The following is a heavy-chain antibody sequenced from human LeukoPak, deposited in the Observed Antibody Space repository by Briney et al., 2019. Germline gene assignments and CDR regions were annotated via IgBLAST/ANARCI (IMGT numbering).Heavy chain of an antibody. CDR2: ISGSGGST. D-gene: IGHD3-22*01. CDR1: GFTFSSYA. V-gene: IGHV3-23*01. Sequence: GGSLRLSCAASGFTFSSYAMSWVRQAPGKGLEWVSAISGSGGSTYYADSVKGRFTISRDNSKNTLYLQMNSLRAEDTAVYYCAKLASSFYCDSSGYPWSDYWGQGTLVTVSS. CDR3: AKLASSFYCDSSGYPWSDY. J-gene: IGHJ4*02.